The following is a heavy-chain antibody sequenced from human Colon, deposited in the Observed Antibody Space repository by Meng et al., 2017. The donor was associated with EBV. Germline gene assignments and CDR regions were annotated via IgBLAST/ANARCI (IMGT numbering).Heavy chain of an antibody. V-gene: IGHV4-39*01. Sequence: QLHLQESGPGLVKPSETLSLTCTVSGGSISSNGSYWDWVRQPPGKGLEWIGAIYHSGSTSYNPSLQSRVTMFVDTSKNQFSLMLTSVTATDTAVYYCARRRGGSGRDCWGQGTLVTVSS. CDR3: ARRRGGSGRDC. J-gene: IGHJ4*02. CDR1: GGSISSNGSY. CDR2: IYHSGST. D-gene: IGHD3-10*01.